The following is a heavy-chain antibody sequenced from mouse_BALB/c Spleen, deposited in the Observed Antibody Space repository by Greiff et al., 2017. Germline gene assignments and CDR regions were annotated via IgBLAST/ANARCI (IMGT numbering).Heavy chain of an antibody. J-gene: IGHJ1*01. CDR2: ILPGSGST. D-gene: IGHD2-4*01. CDR3: ARTGDYDTRYFDV. CDR1: GYTFSSYW. V-gene: IGHV1-9*01. Sequence: QVQLQQSGAELMKPGASVKISCKATGYTFSSYWIEWVKQRPGHGLEWIGEILPGSGSTNYNEKFKGKATFTADTSANTAYMQLSSLTSEDSAVYDCARTGDYDTRYFDVWGAGTTVTVSS.